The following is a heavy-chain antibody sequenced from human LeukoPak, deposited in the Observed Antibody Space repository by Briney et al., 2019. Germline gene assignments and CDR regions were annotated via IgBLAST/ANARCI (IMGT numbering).Heavy chain of an antibody. Sequence: GGSLRLSCAASGFTFSSYWMHWVRQAPGKGLVWVSRINSDGSSTSYADSVKGRFTIPRDNAKNTLYLQMNSLRAEDTAVYYCARSRDSSGYYFGRWGQGTLVTVSS. CDR3: ARSRDSSGYYFGR. V-gene: IGHV3-74*01. J-gene: IGHJ4*02. CDR2: INSDGSST. CDR1: GFTFSSYW. D-gene: IGHD3-22*01.